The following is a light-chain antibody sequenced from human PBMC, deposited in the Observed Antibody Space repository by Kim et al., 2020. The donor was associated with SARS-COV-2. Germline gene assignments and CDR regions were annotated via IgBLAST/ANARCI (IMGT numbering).Light chain of an antibody. J-gene: IGLJ3*02. CDR2: QDI. CDR3: QAWDSGTAVV. Sequence: VSPGQTASITCSGDELGDKYVFWYQQKPGQSPVLVVYQDIKRPSGIPERFSASNSGNTATLTISGTQATDEADYYCQAWDSGTAVVFGEGTQLTVL. CDR1: ELGDKY. V-gene: IGLV3-1*01.